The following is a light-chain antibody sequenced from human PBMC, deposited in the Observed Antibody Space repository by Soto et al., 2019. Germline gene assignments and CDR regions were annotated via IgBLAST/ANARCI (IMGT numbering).Light chain of an antibody. J-gene: IGKJ1*01. Sequence: IQMTQSPSTLSASVGDRVTITCRASQSISSWLAWYQQKPGRAPKLLIYKTSNLESGVPSRFSGSGSGTEFTLTISSLQPHDFATYYCQQYNSFSPWTFGQGTKVEIK. V-gene: IGKV1-5*03. CDR3: QQYNSFSPWT. CDR2: KTS. CDR1: QSISSW.